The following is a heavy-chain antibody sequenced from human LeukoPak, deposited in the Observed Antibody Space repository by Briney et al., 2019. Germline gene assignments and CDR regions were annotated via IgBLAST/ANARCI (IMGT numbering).Heavy chain of an antibody. CDR2: INHSGST. CDR1: GGSFSGYY. V-gene: IGHV4-34*01. D-gene: IGHD2-15*01. CDR3: ARVHPEKGYCSGGSCYGPYDY. Sequence: PSETLSLTCAVYGGSFSGYYWSWIRQPPGKGLEWMGEINHSGSTNYNPSLKSRVTISVDTSKNQFSLKLSSVTAADTAVYYCARVHPEKGYCSGGSCYGPYDYWGQGTLVTVSS. J-gene: IGHJ4*02.